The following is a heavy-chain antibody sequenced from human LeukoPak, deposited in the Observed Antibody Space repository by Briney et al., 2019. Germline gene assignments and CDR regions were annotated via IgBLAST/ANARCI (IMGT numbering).Heavy chain of an antibody. CDR1: GFTFSSYA. D-gene: IGHD3-22*01. CDR2: ISGSGGST. V-gene: IGHV3-23*01. J-gene: IGHJ4*02. Sequence: GGSLRLSCAASGFTFSSYAMSWVRQAPGKGLEWVSAISGSGGSTYYADSVKGRFTISRDNSKNTLYLQMNSLRAEDTAVYYCAKDQSRYYDSSGYSYFDNWGQGTLVTVSS. CDR3: AKDQSRYYDSSGYSYFDN.